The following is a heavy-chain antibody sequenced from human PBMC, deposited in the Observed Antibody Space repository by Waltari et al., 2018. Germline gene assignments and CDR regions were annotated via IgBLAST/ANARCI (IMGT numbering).Heavy chain of an antibody. CDR3: ARVGIVVVPAAMNWYFDL. CDR1: GGSISSYY. D-gene: IGHD2-2*01. CDR2: IYTSGST. Sequence: QVQLQESGPGLVKPSETLSLTCTVSGGSISSYYWSWIRQPAGKGLEWIGRIYTSGSTNYNPSLKSRVTMSVDTSKNQFPLKLSSVTAADTAVYYCARVGIVVVPAAMNWYFDLWGRGTLVTVSS. J-gene: IGHJ2*01. V-gene: IGHV4-4*07.